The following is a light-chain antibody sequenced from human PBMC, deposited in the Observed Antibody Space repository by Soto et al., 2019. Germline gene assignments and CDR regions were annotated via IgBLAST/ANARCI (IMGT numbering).Light chain of an antibody. CDR1: QSVNSN. J-gene: IGKJ2*01. Sequence: EIVMTQSPATLSVSPGERATLSCRASQSVNSNLAWYQQKPGQAPRILIYGASTRATGIPARISGSGSGTEFTLTISSLQSEDFAIYYCQQYSDWYTFGQGTKLEIK. CDR3: QQYSDWYT. V-gene: IGKV3-15*01. CDR2: GAS.